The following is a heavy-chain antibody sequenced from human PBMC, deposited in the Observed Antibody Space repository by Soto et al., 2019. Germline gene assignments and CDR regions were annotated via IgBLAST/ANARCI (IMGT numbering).Heavy chain of an antibody. V-gene: IGHV1-2*02. CDR2: INPNSGGT. D-gene: IGHD2-8*01. CDR3: ARARAYCTNGVCYPGGMDV. CDR1: GYTFTGYY. J-gene: IGHJ6*02. Sequence: ASVKVSCKASGYTFTGYYMHWVRQAPGQGLEWMGWINPNSGGTNYAQKFQGRVTMTRDTSISTAYMELSRLRSDDTAMYYCARARAYCTNGVCYPGGMDVWGQGTTVTVSS.